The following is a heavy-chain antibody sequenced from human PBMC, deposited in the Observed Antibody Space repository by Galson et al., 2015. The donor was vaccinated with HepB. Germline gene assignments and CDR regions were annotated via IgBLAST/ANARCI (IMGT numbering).Heavy chain of an antibody. V-gene: IGHV1-2*02. Sequence: SVKVSCKASGYTFTGYYMHWVRQAPGQGLEWMGWINPNSGGTNYAQKFQGRVTLTRDTSISTAYMEMSRLRSDDTAVYYCARKSIAAPLRFDPWGQGTLVTVSS. CDR2: INPNSGGT. J-gene: IGHJ5*02. D-gene: IGHD6-6*01. CDR3: ARKSIAAPLRFDP. CDR1: GYTFTGYY.